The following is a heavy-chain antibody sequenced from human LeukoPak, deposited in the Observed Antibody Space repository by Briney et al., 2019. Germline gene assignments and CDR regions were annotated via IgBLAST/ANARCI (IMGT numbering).Heavy chain of an antibody. CDR2: IYTSGST. CDR3: VAGYSSSFNWFDP. D-gene: IGHD6-6*01. J-gene: IGHJ5*02. V-gene: IGHV4-4*07. Sequence: PSETLSLTCTVSGGSISSYYWSWIRQPPGKGLEWIGRIYTSGSTNYNPSLKSRVTMSVDTSKNQFSLKLSSVTAADTAVYYCVAGYSSSFNWFDPWGQGTLVTVSS. CDR1: GGSISSYY.